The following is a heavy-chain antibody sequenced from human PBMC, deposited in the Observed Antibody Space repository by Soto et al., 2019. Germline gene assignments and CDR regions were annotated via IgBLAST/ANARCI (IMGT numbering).Heavy chain of an antibody. CDR2: IDPSDSDT. Sequence: GESLKISGKGSGYSFTSYWISWVRQMPGKGLEWMGRIDPSDSDTNYSPSFQGHVTISADKSISTAYLQWSSLKASDTAMYYCAVHSLLVVVPAAIDSDYYYYGMDVWGQGTTVTASS. CDR1: GYSFTSYW. J-gene: IGHJ6*02. CDR3: AVHSLLVVVPAAIDSDYYYYGMDV. D-gene: IGHD2-2*01. V-gene: IGHV5-10-1*01.